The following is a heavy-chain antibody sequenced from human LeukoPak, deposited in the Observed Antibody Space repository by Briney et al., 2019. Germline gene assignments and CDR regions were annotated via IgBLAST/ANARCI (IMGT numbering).Heavy chain of an antibody. CDR2: IWYDGSNK. J-gene: IGHJ4*02. CDR3: ASQGFGNYFDS. CDR1: GFTFSSYG. Sequence: VQPGRSLILSCAASGFTFSSYGMHWVRQAPGKGLEWVAVIWYDGSNKYYADSVKGRFTISRDNSKNTLYLQMSSLRAEDTAVYYCASQGFGNYFDSWGQGTLVTVSS. V-gene: IGHV3-33*01. D-gene: IGHD3-16*01.